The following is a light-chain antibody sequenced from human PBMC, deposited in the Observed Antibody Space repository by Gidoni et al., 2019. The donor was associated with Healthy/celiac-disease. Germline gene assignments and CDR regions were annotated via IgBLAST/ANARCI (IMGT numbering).Light chain of an antibody. J-gene: IGLJ3*02. CDR3: QSYDSSLSGLWV. V-gene: IGLV1-40*01. Sequence: SVLTQPPSVSAAPGERVPIACTGSSSNIGAGYDVHWYQQRPGTAPKLLIYGNRTRPSGVPDRFSGSKSGPSASLAITGLQAEDEADYYCQSYDSSLSGLWVFGGGTKLTVL. CDR2: GNR. CDR1: SSNIGAGYD.